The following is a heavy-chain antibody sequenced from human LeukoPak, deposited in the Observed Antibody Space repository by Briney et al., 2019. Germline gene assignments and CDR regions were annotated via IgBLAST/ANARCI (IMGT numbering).Heavy chain of an antibody. V-gene: IGHV4-39*01. CDR2: FYYSGST. CDR1: GGSISSSSYY. Sequence: SETLSLTCTVSGGSISSSSYYWGWIRQPPGKGLGWVGSFYYSGSTYYNPSLKSRVTICVDTSKNQFGHKLSSVTSADTAVYYCARHVLEVLTIFGVVAYWGQGTLVTVST. J-gene: IGHJ4*02. CDR3: ARHVLEVLTIFGVVAY. D-gene: IGHD3-3*01.